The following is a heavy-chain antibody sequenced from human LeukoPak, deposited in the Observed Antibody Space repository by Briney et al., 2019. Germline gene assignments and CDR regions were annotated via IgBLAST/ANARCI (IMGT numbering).Heavy chain of an antibody. CDR3: ASESYEYYYGSGAFDY. J-gene: IGHJ4*02. V-gene: IGHV3-11*04. D-gene: IGHD3-10*01. CDR1: GLTFSDYY. CDR2: ISSSGSTI. Sequence: PGGSLRLSCAASGLTFSDYYMSWIRQAPGKGLEWVSYISSSGSTIYYADSVKGRFTISRDNAKNSLYLQMNSLRAEDTAVYYCASESYEYYYGSGAFDYWGQGTLVTVSS.